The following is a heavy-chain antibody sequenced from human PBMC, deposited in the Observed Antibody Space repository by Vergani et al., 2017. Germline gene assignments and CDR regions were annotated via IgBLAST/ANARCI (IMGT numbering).Heavy chain of an antibody. J-gene: IGHJ6*03. CDR1: GFTFSSYS. Sequence: EVQLVESGGGLVQPGGSLRLSCAASGFTFSSYSMNWVRPAPGKGLEWVSYISSSSSTIYYADSVKGRFTISRDNAKNSLYLQMNSLRAEDTAVYYCARDHGLGYYYYMDVWGKGTTVTVSS. D-gene: IGHD6-19*01. V-gene: IGHV3-48*04. CDR2: ISSSSSTI. CDR3: ARDHGLGYYYYMDV.